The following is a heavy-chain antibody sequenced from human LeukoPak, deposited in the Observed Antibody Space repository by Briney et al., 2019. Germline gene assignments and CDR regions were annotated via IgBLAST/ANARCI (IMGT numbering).Heavy chain of an antibody. CDR2: ISSSGDTI. CDR3: ASMMEVVTVNRNYYYYYGMDV. CDR1: GFTFSNYE. V-gene: IGHV3-48*03. D-gene: IGHD2-21*02. Sequence: SGGSLRLSCAASGFTFSNYEMNWVRQAPGKGLEWVSYISSSGDTIYYADSVRGRFTISRDSATNSLYLQMDSLRAEDTAVYYCASMMEVVTVNRNYYYYYGMDVWGQGTTVTVSS. J-gene: IGHJ6*02.